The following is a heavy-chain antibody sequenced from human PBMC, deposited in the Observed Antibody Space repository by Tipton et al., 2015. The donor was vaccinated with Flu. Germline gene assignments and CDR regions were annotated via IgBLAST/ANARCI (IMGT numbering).Heavy chain of an antibody. J-gene: IGHJ4*02. V-gene: IGHV4-38-2*01. Sequence: TLSLTCAVSGYSISSGYYWGWIRQPPGKVLEWIGSIYHSGSTYYNPSLKSRVTISVDTSKNQFSLKLSSVTAADTAVYYCAGQRLILDDSSGYYDYWGQGTLVTVSS. CDR3: AGQRLILDDSSGYYDY. D-gene: IGHD3-22*01. CDR1: GYSISSGYY. CDR2: IYHSGST.